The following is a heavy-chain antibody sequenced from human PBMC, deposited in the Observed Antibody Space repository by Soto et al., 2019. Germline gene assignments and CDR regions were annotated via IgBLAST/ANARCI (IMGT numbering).Heavy chain of an antibody. CDR3: AMDLYDGSSRFDY. CDR2: ISSDGSKK. Sequence: QVQLVESGGGVVQPGRSLRLSCVASGFTFSNNGIHWVRQAPGKWLEWVAVISSDGSKKYYADSVKGRFTISRDNSKNTLDLQMNSLSAEDTSVYFCAMDLYDGSSRFDYWGQGTLVTVSS. CDR1: GFTFSNNG. V-gene: IGHV3-30*03. J-gene: IGHJ4*02. D-gene: IGHD2-15*01.